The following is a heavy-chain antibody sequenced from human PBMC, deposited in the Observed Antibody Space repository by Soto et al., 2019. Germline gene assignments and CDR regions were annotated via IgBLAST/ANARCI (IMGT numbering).Heavy chain of an antibody. J-gene: IGHJ4*02. D-gene: IGHD3-22*01. CDR2: ISSSSSYI. V-gene: IGHV3-21*01. CDR1: GFTFSSYS. Sequence: GGSLRLSCAASGFTFSSYSMNWVRQAQGKGLEWVSSISSSSSYIYYADSVKGRFTISRDNAKNSLYLQMNSLRAEDTAVYYCARDSAYYYDSSGYYYWGQGTLVTVSS. CDR3: ARDSAYYYDSSGYYY.